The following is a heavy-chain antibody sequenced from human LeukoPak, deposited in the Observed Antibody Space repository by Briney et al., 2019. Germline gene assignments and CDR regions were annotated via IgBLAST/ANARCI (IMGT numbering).Heavy chain of an antibody. CDR2: ISAYNGNT. D-gene: IGHD3-10*01. CDR1: GYTFTSYG. J-gene: IGHJ6*03. V-gene: IGHV1-18*01. Sequence: ASVKVSCKASGYTFTSYGISWVRQAPGQGLEWMGWISAYNGNTNYAQKFQGRVTMTRNTSISTAYMELSSLRSEDTAVYYCARARLHYYGSGSSRHPYYYYYYMDVWGKGTTVTISS. CDR3: ARARLHYYGSGSSRHPYYYYYYMDV.